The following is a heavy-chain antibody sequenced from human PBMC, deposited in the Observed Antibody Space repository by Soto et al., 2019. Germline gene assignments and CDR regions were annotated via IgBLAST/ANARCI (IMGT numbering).Heavy chain of an antibody. V-gene: IGHV1-69*13. Sequence: SVKVSCKASGGTFSSYAISWVRQAPGQGLEWMGGIIPIFGTANYAQKFQGRVTITADESTSTAYMELSSLRSEDTAVYYCARSPALDSYYFDYWGQGTLVTVSS. CDR1: GGTFSSYA. CDR3: ARSPALDSYYFDY. J-gene: IGHJ4*02. D-gene: IGHD1-1*01. CDR2: IIPIFGTA.